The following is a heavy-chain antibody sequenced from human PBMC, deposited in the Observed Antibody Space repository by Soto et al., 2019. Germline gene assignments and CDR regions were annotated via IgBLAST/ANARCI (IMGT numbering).Heavy chain of an antibody. CDR3: ARDESSSYCYYYYGMDV. CDR1: GFTFSSYA. J-gene: IGHJ6*02. CDR2: ISHDGSNK. V-gene: IGHV3-30-3*01. D-gene: IGHD6-6*01. Sequence: PGGSLRLSCAASGFTFSSYAMHWVRQAPGKGLEWVAVISHDGSNKYYADSVKGRFTISRDNSKNTLYLQMNSLRAEDTAVYYCARDESSSYCYYYYGMDVWGQGTTVTVSS.